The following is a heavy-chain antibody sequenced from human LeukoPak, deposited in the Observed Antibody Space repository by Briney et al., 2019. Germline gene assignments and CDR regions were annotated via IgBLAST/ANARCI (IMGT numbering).Heavy chain of an antibody. CDR3: ARGTSWGGDYFDY. CDR1: GFTFSSYW. Sequence: PGGSLRLSCAASGFTFSSYWMHWVRQAPGEGLVWVSRIKSDGSSTSYAESVKGRFTISRDNAKNMLNLQMNSLRAEDTAVYYCARGTSWGGDYFDYWGQGTLVNVSS. J-gene: IGHJ4*01. D-gene: IGHD3-16*01. V-gene: IGHV3-74*01. CDR2: IKSDGSST.